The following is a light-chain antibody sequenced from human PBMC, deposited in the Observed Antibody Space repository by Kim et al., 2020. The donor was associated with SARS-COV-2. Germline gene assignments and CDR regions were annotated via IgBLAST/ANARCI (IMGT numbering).Light chain of an antibody. CDR2: RHN. Sequence: ELTQPPSASGTPGQRVTISCSGSSSNIGSNYVYWYQQLPGTAPKLLIYRHNQRPSGVPDPFSGSKSGTSASLAISGLRSEDEADYYCETWDDSLVFGGGTQLTAL. V-gene: IGLV1-47*01. CDR3: ETWDDSLV. CDR1: SSNIGSNY. J-gene: IGLJ2*01.